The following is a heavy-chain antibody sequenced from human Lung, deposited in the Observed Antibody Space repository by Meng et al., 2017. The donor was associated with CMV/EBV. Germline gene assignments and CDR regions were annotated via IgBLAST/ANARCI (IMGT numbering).Heavy chain of an antibody. CDR1: GGSISSYY. D-gene: IGHD5-18*01. V-gene: IGHV4-59*01. Sequence: SETLSLTCPVSGGSISSYYWSWIRQPPGKGLEWIGYIYYSGSTNYNPSLKSRVTISVDTSKNQFSLKLSSVTAADTAVYYCARGARRLNSPYHYYYGMDVWGQGTTVTVSS. J-gene: IGHJ6*02. CDR3: ARGARRLNSPYHYYYGMDV. CDR2: IYYSGST.